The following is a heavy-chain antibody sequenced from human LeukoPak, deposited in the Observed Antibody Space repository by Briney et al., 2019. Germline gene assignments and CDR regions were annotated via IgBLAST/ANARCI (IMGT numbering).Heavy chain of an antibody. CDR1: GGTFSRYA. CDR2: IIPIPGIA. J-gene: IGHJ3*02. Sequence: SVKVSCKASGGTFSRYAISWLRQAPGQGLEWMGRIIPIPGIANYAQKFQGRVTITADKSTSTAYMELSSLRSEDTAVYYCASLTSLHDAFDIWGQGTMVSVSS. V-gene: IGHV1-69*04. CDR3: ASLTSLHDAFDI.